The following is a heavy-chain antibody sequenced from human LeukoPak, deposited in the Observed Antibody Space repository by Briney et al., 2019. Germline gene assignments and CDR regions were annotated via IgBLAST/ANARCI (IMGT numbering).Heavy chain of an antibody. CDR1: GFTFSNYW. CDR2: IKEDGSEK. D-gene: IGHD2-21*02. Sequence: GGSLRLSCGASGFTFSNYWMNWVRQAPGKGLEWVANIKEDGSEKYYVDSVRGRFTISRDNAKKSLFLQMNSLRAEDTAVYYCARDLQCGGDCHYDALDIWGQGTLVTVSS. V-gene: IGHV3-7*01. CDR3: ARDLQCGGDCHYDALDI. J-gene: IGHJ3*02.